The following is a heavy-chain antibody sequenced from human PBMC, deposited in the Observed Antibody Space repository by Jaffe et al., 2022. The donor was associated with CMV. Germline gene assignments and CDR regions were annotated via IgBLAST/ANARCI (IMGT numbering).Heavy chain of an antibody. Sequence: QVLLQESGPGLVKPSQTLSLTCTVSGDSISSGGYYWSWVRQHPGEGLEWIGYIYYRGTTNYNPSLKSRLTISMDASNNHFSLKLRFVTAADTALYYCARGGGYDVLDYWGQGTLVTVSS. CDR2: IYYRGTT. J-gene: IGHJ4*02. V-gene: IGHV4-31*03. D-gene: IGHD5-12*01. CDR1: GDSISSGGYY. CDR3: ARGGGYDVLDY.